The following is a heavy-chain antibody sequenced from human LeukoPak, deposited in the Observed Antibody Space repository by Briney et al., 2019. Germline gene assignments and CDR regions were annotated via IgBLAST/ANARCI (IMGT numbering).Heavy chain of an antibody. CDR2: IYYSGST. J-gene: IGHJ4*02. Sequence: LRLSCAASGFTFSSYAMSWVRQAPGKGLEWIGYIYYSGSTYYNPSLKSRVTISVDTSKNQFSLKLSSVTAADTAVYYCARVRSYGYYFDYWGQGTLVTVSS. CDR3: ARVRSYGYYFDY. V-gene: IGHV4-30-4*08. CDR1: GFTFSSYA. D-gene: IGHD5-18*01.